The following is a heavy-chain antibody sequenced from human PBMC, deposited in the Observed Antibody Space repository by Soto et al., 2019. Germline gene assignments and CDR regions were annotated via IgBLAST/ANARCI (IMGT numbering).Heavy chain of an antibody. CDR2: IYNSGTT. V-gene: IGHV4-59*11. Sequence: SETLSLTCSVSGGSISGHYWSWIRQPPGKGLEWVGYIYNSGTTNYNPSLKSRVSISVDTSKNQISLNLSSVTAADTAVYYCASKTITIFGVTFDHWGQGDLVT. CDR3: ASKTITIFGVTFDH. J-gene: IGHJ4*02. CDR1: GGSISGHY. D-gene: IGHD3-3*01.